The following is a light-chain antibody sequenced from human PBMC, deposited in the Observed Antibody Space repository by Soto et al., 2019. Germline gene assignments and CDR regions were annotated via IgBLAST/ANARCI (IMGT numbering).Light chain of an antibody. J-gene: IGKJ1*01. Sequence: DIQMTQSPSSLSASVGDRVTITCRASQSISSYLNWYQQKPGKAPKLLIYAASSLQSGVPSRFSGSGSGTDLTLTISSLQPKDIATYYCQQRYSTPRTFGQGTKAEIK. V-gene: IGKV1-39*01. CDR1: QSISSY. CDR3: QQRYSTPRT. CDR2: AAS.